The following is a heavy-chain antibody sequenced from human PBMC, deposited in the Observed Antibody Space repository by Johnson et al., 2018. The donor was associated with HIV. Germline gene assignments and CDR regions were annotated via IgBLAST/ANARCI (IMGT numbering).Heavy chain of an antibody. CDR2: ISYDGSNK. J-gene: IGHJ3*02. V-gene: IGHV3-30*18. CDR3: AKWSIVGATFSDAFDI. D-gene: IGHD1-26*01. CDR1: GFTVSSNY. Sequence: QVQLVESGGGVVQPGRSLRLSCAASGFTVSSNYMSWVRQAPGKGLEWVAVISYDGSNKYYADSVKGRFTISRDNSKNTLYLQMNSLRAEDTAVYYCAKWSIVGATFSDAFDIWGQGTMVTVSS.